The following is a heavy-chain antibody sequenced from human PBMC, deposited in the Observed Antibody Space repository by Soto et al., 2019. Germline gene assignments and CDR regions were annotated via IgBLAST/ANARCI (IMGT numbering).Heavy chain of an antibody. Sequence: ASVKVSCKASGYTFTSYGISWVRQAPGQGLEWMGWISAYNGNTNYAQKLQGRVTMTTDTSTSTAYMELRSLRSDDTAVYYCARERDESIAVAGTLHYWGQGTLVTVPQ. V-gene: IGHV1-18*01. CDR1: GYTFTSYG. J-gene: IGHJ4*02. CDR2: ISAYNGNT. D-gene: IGHD6-19*01. CDR3: ARERDESIAVAGTLHY.